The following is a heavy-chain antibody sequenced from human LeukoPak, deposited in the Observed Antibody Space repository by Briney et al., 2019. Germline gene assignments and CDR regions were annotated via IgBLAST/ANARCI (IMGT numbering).Heavy chain of an antibody. CDR3: AREGAYYYGSGSSDYYMDV. J-gene: IGHJ6*03. CDR1: GGSISSSSYY. D-gene: IGHD3-10*01. Sequence: SETLSLTCTVSGGSISSSSYYWGWIRQPPGKGLEWIGSIYYSGSTYYNPSLKSRVTISVDTSKNQFSLELSSVTAADTAVYYCAREGAYYYGSGSSDYYMDVWGKGTTVTVSS. CDR2: IYYSGST. V-gene: IGHV4-39*02.